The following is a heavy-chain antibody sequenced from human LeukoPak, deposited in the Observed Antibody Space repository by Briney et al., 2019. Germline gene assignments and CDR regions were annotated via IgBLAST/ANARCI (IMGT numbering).Heavy chain of an antibody. Sequence: SETLSLTCAVYGGSFSGYYWSWIRQPPGKGLEWIGEINHSGSTNYNPSLKSRVTISVDTSKNQFSLKLSSVTAADTAVYYCARDSGRGYDYRGQGTLVTVSS. CDR2: INHSGST. J-gene: IGHJ4*02. CDR3: ARDSGRGYDY. D-gene: IGHD3-22*01. V-gene: IGHV4-34*01. CDR1: GGSFSGYY.